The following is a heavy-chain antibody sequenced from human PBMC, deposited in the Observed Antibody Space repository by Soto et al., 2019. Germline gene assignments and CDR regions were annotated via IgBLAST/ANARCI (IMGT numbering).Heavy chain of an antibody. V-gene: IGHV3-33*01. Sequence: GGSLRLSCAASGFTFSSYGMHWVRQAPGKGLEWVAVIWYDGSNKYYADSVKGRFTISRDNSKNTLYLQMNSLRAEDTAVYYCARHYDSSGSPRYYFYYWGQGTLVTVSS. CDR2: IWYDGSNK. CDR1: GFTFSSYG. J-gene: IGHJ4*02. D-gene: IGHD3-22*01. CDR3: ARHYDSSGSPRYYFYY.